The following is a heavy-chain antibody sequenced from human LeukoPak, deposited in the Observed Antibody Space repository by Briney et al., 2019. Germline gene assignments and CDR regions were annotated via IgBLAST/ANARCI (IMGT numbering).Heavy chain of an antibody. CDR1: GFTFSSYA. V-gene: IGHV3-30-3*01. CDR3: ARSYQPLLYYFVY. J-gene: IGHJ4*02. Sequence: GRSLRLSCAASGFTFSSYAMHWVRQAPGKGLEWVAVISYDGSNKYYADSVKGRFTISRDNSKNTLYLQMNSLRAEDTAVYYCARSYQPLLYYFVYWGQGTLVTVSS. CDR2: ISYDGSNK. D-gene: IGHD2-2*01.